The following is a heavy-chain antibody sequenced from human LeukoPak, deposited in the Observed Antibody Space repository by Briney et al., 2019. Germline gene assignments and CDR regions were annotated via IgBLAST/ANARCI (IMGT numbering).Heavy chain of an antibody. CDR3: ARDSQAYYDFWSGYYLGY. Sequence: GGSLRLSCAASGFTFSSYAMHWVRQAPGKGLEWVAVISYDGSNKYYADSVKGRFTISRDNSKNTLYLQMNSLRAEDTAVYYCARDSQAYYDFWSGYYLGYWGQGTLVTVSS. CDR2: ISYDGSNK. D-gene: IGHD3-3*01. V-gene: IGHV3-30-3*01. J-gene: IGHJ4*02. CDR1: GFTFSSYA.